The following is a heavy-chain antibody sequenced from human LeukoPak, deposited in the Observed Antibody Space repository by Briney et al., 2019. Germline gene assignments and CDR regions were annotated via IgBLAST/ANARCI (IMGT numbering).Heavy chain of an antibody. CDR2: IRYHGSNT. CDR3: AKDWAYSSGYYYFDY. D-gene: IGHD3-22*01. J-gene: IGHJ4*02. CDR1: GFIFSSYG. Sequence: GGSLRLSCAASGFIFSSYGMHWVRQAPGKGLEWVAFIRYHGSNTYYADFVKGRFTVSRDNSNNTLYLQMNSLRAEDTAVYYCAKDWAYSSGYYYFDYWGQGTLVTVSS. V-gene: IGHV3-30*02.